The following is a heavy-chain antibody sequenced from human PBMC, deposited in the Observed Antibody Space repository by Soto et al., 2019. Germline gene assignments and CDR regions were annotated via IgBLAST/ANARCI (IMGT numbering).Heavy chain of an antibody. D-gene: IGHD6-13*01. CDR3: ARDIAAVEGPYYYYGMDV. CDR1: GGTFSSYA. V-gene: IGHV1-69*13. J-gene: IGHJ6*02. Sequence: SVKVSCKASGGTFSSYAISWVRQAPGQGLEWMGGIIPIFGTANYAQKFQGRVTITADESTSTAYMELSSLRSEDTAVYYCARDIAAVEGPYYYYGMDVWGQGTTVTVSS. CDR2: IIPIFGTA.